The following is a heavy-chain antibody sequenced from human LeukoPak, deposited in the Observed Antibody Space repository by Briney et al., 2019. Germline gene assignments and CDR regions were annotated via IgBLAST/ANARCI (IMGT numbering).Heavy chain of an antibody. V-gene: IGHV3-30-3*01. D-gene: IGHD1-20*01. J-gene: IGHJ4*02. Sequence: GGSLRLSCAASGFTFSSYAMSWVRQAPGKGLEWVAVISYDGSNKYYADSVKGRFTISRDNSKNTLYLQMNSLRAEDTAVYYCAREPRYNWNDGYFDYWGQGTLVTVSS. CDR2: ISYDGSNK. CDR3: AREPRYNWNDGYFDY. CDR1: GFTFSSYA.